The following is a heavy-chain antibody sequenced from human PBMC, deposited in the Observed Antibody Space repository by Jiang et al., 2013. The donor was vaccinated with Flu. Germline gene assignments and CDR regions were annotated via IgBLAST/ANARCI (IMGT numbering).Heavy chain of an antibody. V-gene: IGHV7-4-1*01. CDR1: GYTFTSYA. J-gene: IGHJ6*02. CDR3: ARDGFSGSYYYYGMDV. CDR2: INTNTGNP. Sequence: QSGSELKKPGASVKVSCKASGYTFTSYAMNWVRQAPGQGLEWMGWINTNTGNPTYAQGFTGRFVFSLDTSVSTAYLQICSLKAEDTAVYYCARDGFSGSYYYYGMDVVGPRDHGHRLL. D-gene: IGHD1-26*01.